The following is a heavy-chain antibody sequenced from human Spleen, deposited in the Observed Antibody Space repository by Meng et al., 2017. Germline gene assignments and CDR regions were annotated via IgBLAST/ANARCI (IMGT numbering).Heavy chain of an antibody. CDR1: GDSISTGSYY. Sequence: LRLSFTVSGDSISTGSYYWTWIRQPAGKGLEWIGRIYSGGGTNYNPSLKSRVTISVDTSKNQFSLRLSSVTAADTAVYYCARDHYGSGSYYDSWGQGTLVTVSS. J-gene: IGHJ5*01. V-gene: IGHV4-61*02. D-gene: IGHD3-10*01. CDR2: IYSGGGT. CDR3: ARDHYGSGSYYDS.